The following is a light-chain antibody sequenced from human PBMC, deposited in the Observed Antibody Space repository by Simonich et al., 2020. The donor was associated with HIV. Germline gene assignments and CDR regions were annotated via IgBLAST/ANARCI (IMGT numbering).Light chain of an antibody. CDR1: QSVSNNY. V-gene: IGKV3-20*01. CDR2: GAS. Sequence: EIVLTQSPDTLSLSPGERATLSCRASQSVSNNYLAWYQQKPGQAPRLLIYGASSRATGIPDRFSGSGSGTDFIFTISRLEPEDFAVYYCQQYGNSPRTFGQGTKVEIK. CDR3: QQYGNSPRT. J-gene: IGKJ1*01.